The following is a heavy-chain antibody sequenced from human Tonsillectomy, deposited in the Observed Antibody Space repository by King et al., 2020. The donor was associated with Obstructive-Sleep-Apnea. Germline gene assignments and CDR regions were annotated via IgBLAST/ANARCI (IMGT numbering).Heavy chain of an antibody. V-gene: IGHV3-49*03. CDR2: IRNKGDGGTT. CDR1: GFTFGDYA. D-gene: IGHD4-17*01. Sequence: VQLVESGGGLVQPGRSLRLPCTASGFTFGDYAVSWFRQAPGKGLEWVGFIRNKGDGGTTEYAASVKGRFTISRDDSKSIAYLQMNSLKTEDTAVYYCTRDSLYGDYDYWGQGTLVTVSS. CDR3: TRDSLYGDYDY. J-gene: IGHJ4*02.